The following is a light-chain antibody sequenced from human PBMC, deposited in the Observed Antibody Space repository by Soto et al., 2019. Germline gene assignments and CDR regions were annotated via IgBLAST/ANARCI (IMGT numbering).Light chain of an antibody. CDR1: SSDVGGYNY. CDR2: YVS. Sequence: QSALTHPASVSGSPGQSITISCTGTSSDVGGYNYVSWYQQHPGKAPKLMIYYVSNRPSGVSNRFSGSKSGNTASLTIAGLQADDESDYYCSSYTSRSTLDVVFGGGTKLTVL. V-gene: IGLV2-14*01. J-gene: IGLJ2*01. CDR3: SSYTSRSTLDVV.